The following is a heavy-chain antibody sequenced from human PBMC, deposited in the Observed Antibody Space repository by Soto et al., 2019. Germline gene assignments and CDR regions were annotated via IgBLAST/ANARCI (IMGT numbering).Heavy chain of an antibody. CDR3: AKDGWELLRGLAP. J-gene: IGHJ5*02. Sequence: EVQLLESGGGLVQPGGSLRLSCAASGFTFRNYAMSWVRQAPGKGLEWVSASSGSVSSTYYADSVKGRFTISRDHSKNTLYLQMSSLRAEATAVYYCAKDGWELLRGLAPWGQGTLVTVSS. V-gene: IGHV3-23*01. CDR2: SSGSVSST. CDR1: GFTFRNYA. D-gene: IGHD1-26*01.